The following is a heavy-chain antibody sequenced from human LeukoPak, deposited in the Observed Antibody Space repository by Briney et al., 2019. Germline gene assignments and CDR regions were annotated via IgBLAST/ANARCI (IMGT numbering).Heavy chain of an antibody. CDR2: ISAYNGNT. D-gene: IGHD1-14*01. J-gene: IGHJ6*03. Sequence: ASVKVSCKASGYTFTSYGISWVRQAPGQGLEWMGWISAYNGNTNYAQKLQGRVTMTTDTSTSTAYMELRSLRSDDTAVYHCARDRNRLVLRDYYMDVWGKGTTVTVSS. CDR3: ARDRNRLVLRDYYMDV. V-gene: IGHV1-18*01. CDR1: GYTFTSYG.